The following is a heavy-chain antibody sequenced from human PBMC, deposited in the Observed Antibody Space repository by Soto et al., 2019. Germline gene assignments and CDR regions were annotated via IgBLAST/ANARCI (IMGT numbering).Heavy chain of an antibody. CDR1: GFTFSSYA. CDR3: ARILAQWLVFDY. V-gene: IGHV3-30-3*01. CDR2: ISYDGSNK. D-gene: IGHD6-19*01. Sequence: QVQLVESGGGVVQPGRSLRLSCAASGFTFSSYAMHWVRQAPGKGLEWVAVISYDGSNKYYADSVKGRFTISRDNSKNTLYLQMNILRAEDTAVYYCARILAQWLVFDYWGQGTLVTVSS. J-gene: IGHJ4*02.